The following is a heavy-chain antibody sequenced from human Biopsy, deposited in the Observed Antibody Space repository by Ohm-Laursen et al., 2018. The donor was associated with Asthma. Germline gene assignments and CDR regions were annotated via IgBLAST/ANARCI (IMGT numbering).Heavy chain of an antibody. D-gene: IGHD2-21*02. CDR3: ARGVDRVTGLLDHFDS. V-gene: IGHV4-59*01. CDR1: GGSINNFY. Sequence: GTLSLTYAVSGGSINNFYWSWIRQPPGKGLESIGHVYYSGSTNYNPSLKSRVTISIDASKDQFSLKLTSVTAADTAVYYCARGVDRVTGLLDHFDSWGQGTLVTVSS. J-gene: IGHJ4*02. CDR2: VYYSGST.